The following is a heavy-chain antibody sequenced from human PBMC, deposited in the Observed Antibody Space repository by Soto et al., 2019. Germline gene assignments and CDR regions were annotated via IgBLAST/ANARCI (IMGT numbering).Heavy chain of an antibody. J-gene: IGHJ6*02. CDR2: IFYSGST. CDR3: AKGCGGDCYGQYALDV. D-gene: IGHD2-21*02. Sequence: SETLSLTCTVSGAAISTGSYYWSWVRQRPGKGLEYIGHIFYSGSTYYNPSLKSRVTISLDTSETQFSLQLSSVTAADTAIYFCAKGCGGDCYGQYALDVWGQGTTVTVSS. CDR1: GAAISTGSYY. V-gene: IGHV4-31*03.